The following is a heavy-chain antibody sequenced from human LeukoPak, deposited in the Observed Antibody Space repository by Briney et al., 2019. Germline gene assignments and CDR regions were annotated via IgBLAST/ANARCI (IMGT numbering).Heavy chain of an antibody. J-gene: IGHJ4*02. D-gene: IGHD3-10*01. CDR3: AKSHGVYGSGSYIDY. Sequence: GGSLRLSCAASGFTFSSYAMSWVRQAPGKGLEWVSAISDSGGSTYYADSVKGRFTISRDNSKNTLYLQMNSLRAGDTAVYYCAKSHGVYGSGSYIDYWGQGTLVTVSS. CDR2: ISDSGGST. V-gene: IGHV3-23*01. CDR1: GFTFSSYA.